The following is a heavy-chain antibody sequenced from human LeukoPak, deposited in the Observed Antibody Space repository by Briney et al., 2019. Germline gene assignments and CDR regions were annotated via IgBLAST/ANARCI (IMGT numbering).Heavy chain of an antibody. J-gene: IGHJ6*02. CDR3: ALYDFWSGEPPGYYYGMDV. CDR1: GGTFTSYD. CDR2: MNPNSGNT. V-gene: IGHV1-8*01. D-gene: IGHD3-3*01. Sequence: GASVKVSCKASGGTFTSYDINWVRQATGQGLEWMGWMNPNSGNTGYAQKFQGRVTMTRNTSISTAYMELSSLRSEDTAVYYCALYDFWSGEPPGYYYGMDVWGQGTTVTVSS.